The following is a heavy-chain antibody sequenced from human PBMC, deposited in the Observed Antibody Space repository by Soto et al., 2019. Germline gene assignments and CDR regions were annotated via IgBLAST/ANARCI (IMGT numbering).Heavy chain of an antibody. J-gene: IGHJ4*02. CDR2: INPSGGST. CDR3: AKKGGVAVAGRPFDY. CDR1: GYTFTSYY. Sequence: ASVKVSCKASGYTFTSYYMHWVLQAPGQGLEWMGIINPSGGSTSYAQKFQGRVTMTRDTSTSTVYMELSSLRAEDTAVYYCAKKGGVAVAGRPFDYWGQGTLVTVSS. V-gene: IGHV1-46*01. D-gene: IGHD6-19*01.